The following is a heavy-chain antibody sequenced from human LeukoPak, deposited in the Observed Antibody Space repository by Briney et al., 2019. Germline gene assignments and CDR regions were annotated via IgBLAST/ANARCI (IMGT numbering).Heavy chain of an antibody. D-gene: IGHD3-22*01. Sequence: GGSLRLSCAASGFTFSSYGMSWVRQAPGKGLEWVSAISGSGGSTYYADSVKGRFTISRDNSKNTLYLQVNSLRVEDAAVYFCARDPRGLTGYDSSGRDTFDLWGQGTLVTVSS. V-gene: IGHV3-23*01. CDR2: ISGSGGST. J-gene: IGHJ4*01. CDR1: GFTFSSYG. CDR3: ARDPRGLTGYDSSGRDTFDL.